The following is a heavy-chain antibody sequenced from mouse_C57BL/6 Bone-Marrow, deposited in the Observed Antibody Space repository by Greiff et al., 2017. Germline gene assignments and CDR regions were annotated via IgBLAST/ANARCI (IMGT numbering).Heavy chain of an antibody. J-gene: IGHJ2*01. CDR1: GFSLTTFGMG. V-gene: IGHV8-8*01. Sequence: ESGPGILQPSQTLSLTCSFSGFSLTTFGMGVGWIRPPSGMGLWWLAHIWWDDDNYYNPALKSRLTISKDTSNNQVFLKIANVNTADTATYYCARIPAYDSHFDYWGQGTTLTVSS. D-gene: IGHD2-12*01. CDR2: IWWDDDN. CDR3: ARIPAYDSHFDY.